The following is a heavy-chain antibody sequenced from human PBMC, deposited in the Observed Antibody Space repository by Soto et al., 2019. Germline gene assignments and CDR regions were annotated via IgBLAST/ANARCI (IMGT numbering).Heavy chain of an antibody. D-gene: IGHD1-26*01. CDR1: GVTFTSYE. CDR2: ISTTGSPI. Sequence: LRLSCAGSGVTFTSYEMNWVRQAPGKGLEWISYISTTGSPIYYADSVKGRFTISRDNAKNSLYLQMNSLRADDTAVYYCAREAGATADYYGERPLVTV. J-gene: IGHJ4*02. V-gene: IGHV3-48*03. CDR3: AREAGATADY.